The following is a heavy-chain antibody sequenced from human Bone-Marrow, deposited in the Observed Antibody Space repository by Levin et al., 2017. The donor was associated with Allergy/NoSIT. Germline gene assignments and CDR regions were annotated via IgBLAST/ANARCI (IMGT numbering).Heavy chain of an antibody. CDR1: GYTFTGYY. CDR2: INPNSGGT. J-gene: IGHJ4*02. CDR3: ARDGLSDDFDY. V-gene: IGHV1-2*02. Sequence: PGGSLRLSCKASGYTFTGYYMHWVRQAPGQGLEWMGWINPNSGGTNYAQKFQGRVTMTRDTSISTAYMELSRLRSDDTAVYYCARDGLSDDFDYWGQGTLVTVSS.